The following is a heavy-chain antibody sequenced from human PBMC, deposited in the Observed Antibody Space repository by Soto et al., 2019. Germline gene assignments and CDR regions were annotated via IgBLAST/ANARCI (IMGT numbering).Heavy chain of an antibody. CDR1: GFTLSNYW. CDR3: ARGYDAAQYYFDH. V-gene: IGHV3-7*01. CDR2: INKDGSQK. D-gene: IGHD3-16*01. J-gene: IGHJ4*02. Sequence: PGGSLRLSCAASGFTLSNYWMTWVRQAPGEGLEWVANINKDGSQKNYVDSVKGRFIISRDNTRNVVHLEMNDLGVDDTAMYYCARGYDAAQYYFDHWGQGTLVTVSS.